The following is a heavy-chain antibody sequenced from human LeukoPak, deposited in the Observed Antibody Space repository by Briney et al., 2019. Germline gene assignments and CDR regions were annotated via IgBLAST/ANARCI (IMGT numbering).Heavy chain of an antibody. J-gene: IGHJ5*02. CDR3: AGSDGIVGEEAWFDP. D-gene: IGHD1-26*01. Sequence: PSETLFLTCTVSGGSISTFYWNWLRQPPGKGLEWIGYIYTSEVTIYSPSFRSRVAISVDTSKNQFSLNLSSVTAADTAVYFCAGSDGIVGEEAWFDPWGPGTLVTVSS. V-gene: IGHV4-4*09. CDR2: IYTSEVT. CDR1: GGSISTFY.